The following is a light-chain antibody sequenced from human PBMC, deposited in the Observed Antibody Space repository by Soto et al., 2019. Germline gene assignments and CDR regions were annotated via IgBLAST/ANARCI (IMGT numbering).Light chain of an antibody. Sequence: IVMMHSXATLSVASGDXXXXXXXDSQSVSTNLAWYQNRXGRGGRVVTYDAYXRATGIADRFSGSGSGTEFPLNISSLQTDDFALYYCQQYNDWPMTCGQRTKAAI. CDR3: QQYNDWPMT. V-gene: IGKV3-15*01. CDR1: QSVSTN. CDR2: DAY. J-gene: IGKJ1*01.